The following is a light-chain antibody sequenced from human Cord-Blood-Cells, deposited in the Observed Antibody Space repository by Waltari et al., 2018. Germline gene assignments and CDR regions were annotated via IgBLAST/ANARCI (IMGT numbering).Light chain of an antibody. J-gene: IGLJ3*02. CDR1: SSDVGGYNY. Sequence: QSALTQPRSVSGSPGQSVTISCTGTSSDVGGYNYFSWYHQHPGKAPKPIIYDVRKRPSGVPDRFSGSKSGNTASLTISGLQAEDEADYYCCSYAGSYTWVFGGGTKLTVL. V-gene: IGLV2-11*01. CDR2: DVR. CDR3: CSYAGSYTWV.